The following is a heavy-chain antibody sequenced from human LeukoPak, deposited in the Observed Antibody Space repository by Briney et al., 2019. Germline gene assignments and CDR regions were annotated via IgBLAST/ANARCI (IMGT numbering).Heavy chain of an antibody. CDR2: ISSNGGST. CDR3: ARWGSISCYDY. D-gene: IGHD2-15*01. Sequence: GGSLRLSCAASGFTFSSYAVHWVRQAPGKGLEYVSAISSNGGSTYYANSVKGRFTISRDNSKNTLFLQMGSLRADDMAVYYCARWGSISCYDYWGQGTLVTVSS. V-gene: IGHV3-64*01. CDR1: GFTFSSYA. J-gene: IGHJ4*02.